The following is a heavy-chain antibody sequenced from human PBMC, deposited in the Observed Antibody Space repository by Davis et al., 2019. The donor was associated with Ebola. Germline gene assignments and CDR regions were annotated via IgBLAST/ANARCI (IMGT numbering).Heavy chain of an antibody. V-gene: IGHV1-18*04. D-gene: IGHD3-22*01. CDR3: ARDRYYDSSGYYYAENAFDI. CDR1: GYTFTNYG. J-gene: IGHJ3*02. Sequence: AASVKVSCKASGYTFTNYGISWVRQAPGQGLEWMGWISAYNGNTNYAQKLQGRVTMTTDTSTSTAYMELRSLRSDDTAVYYCARDRYYDSSGYYYAENAFDIWGQGTMVTVSS. CDR2: ISAYNGNT.